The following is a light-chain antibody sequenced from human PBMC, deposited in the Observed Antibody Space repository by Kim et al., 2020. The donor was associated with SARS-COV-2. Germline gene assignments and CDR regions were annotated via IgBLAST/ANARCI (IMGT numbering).Light chain of an antibody. CDR2: EVS. CDR3: SSYAGSTKGV. J-gene: IGLJ2*01. V-gene: IGLV2-8*01. Sequence: QSALTQPPSASGSPGQSVTISCTGTSSDVGGYNYVSWYQQHPGKAPKLMIYEVSERPSGVPDRFSGSKSGNTASLTVSGLQAEDEADYYCSSYAGSTKGVFGGGTQLTVL. CDR1: SSDVGGYNY.